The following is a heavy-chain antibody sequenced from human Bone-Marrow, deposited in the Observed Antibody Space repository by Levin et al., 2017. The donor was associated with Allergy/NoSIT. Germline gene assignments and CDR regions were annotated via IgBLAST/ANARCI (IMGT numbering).Heavy chain of an antibody. CDR2: VSYSGDT. CDR1: GGSISGYY. CDR3: TRQGGRGGYDYPDY. J-gene: IGHJ4*02. Sequence: PSETLSLTCTVSGGSISGYYWSWIRQPPGKGLEYIGYVSYSGDTRYNPSLNNRVTLSVDTSKSQFSLKLSSVTAADTAMYYCTRQGGRGGYDYPDYWGQGTLVTVSS. V-gene: IGHV4-59*08. D-gene: IGHD5-24*01.